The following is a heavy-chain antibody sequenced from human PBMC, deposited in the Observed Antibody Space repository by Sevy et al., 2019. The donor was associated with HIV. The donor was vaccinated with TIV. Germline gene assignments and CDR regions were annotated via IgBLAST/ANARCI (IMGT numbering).Heavy chain of an antibody. J-gene: IGHJ6*02. D-gene: IGHD6-6*01. CDR2: FDPEDGET. CDR3: ATIFFSQYSSSPRGYYYYGMDV. Sequence: ASVTVSCKVSGYTLTELSMHWVRQAPGKGLEWMGGFDPEDGETIYAQKFQGRVTMTEDTSTDTAYMELSSLRSEDTAVYYCATIFFSQYSSSPRGYYYYGMDVWGQGTTVTVSS. CDR1: GYTLTELS. V-gene: IGHV1-24*01.